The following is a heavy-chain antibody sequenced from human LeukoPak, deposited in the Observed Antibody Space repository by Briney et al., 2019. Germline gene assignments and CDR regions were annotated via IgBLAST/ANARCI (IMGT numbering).Heavy chain of an antibody. D-gene: IGHD5-18*01. V-gene: IGHV4-59*10. CDR1: GGSFSGYY. CDR2: IYTSGST. Sequence: PSETLSLTCAVYGGSFSGYYWSWIRQPAGKGLEWIGRIYTSGSTNYNPSLKSRVTMSVDTSKNQFSLKLSSVTAADTAVYYCARHFRALIQLWSIGGTSDFDYWGQGTLVTVSS. CDR3: ARHFRALIQLWSIGGTSDFDY. J-gene: IGHJ4*02.